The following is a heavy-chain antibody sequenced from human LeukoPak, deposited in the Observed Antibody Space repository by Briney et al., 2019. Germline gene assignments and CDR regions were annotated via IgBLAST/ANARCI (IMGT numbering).Heavy chain of an antibody. D-gene: IGHD6-19*01. Sequence: SETLSLTCTVSGGSISSSSYYWGWIRQPPGKGLEWIGSIYYSGSTNYNPSLKSRVTISVDTSKNQFSLKLSSVTAADTAVYYCARGRRIAVAGRYFQHWGQGTLVTVSS. CDR2: IYYSGST. J-gene: IGHJ1*01. CDR1: GGSISSSSYY. V-gene: IGHV4-39*07. CDR3: ARGRRIAVAGRYFQH.